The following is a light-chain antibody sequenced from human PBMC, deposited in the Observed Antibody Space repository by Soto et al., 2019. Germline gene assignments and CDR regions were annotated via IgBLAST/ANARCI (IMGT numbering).Light chain of an antibody. J-gene: IGKJ5*01. CDR1: QDISNY. CDR2: DAS. V-gene: IGKV1-33*01. Sequence: ILMTQCPSSLSASVGDRVTITCQASQDISNYLNWYQQKPGKAPKLLIYDASNLETGVPSRFSGSGSGTDFTFTISSLQPEDIATYYCQQYDNLPITFGQGTRLEIK. CDR3: QQYDNLPIT.